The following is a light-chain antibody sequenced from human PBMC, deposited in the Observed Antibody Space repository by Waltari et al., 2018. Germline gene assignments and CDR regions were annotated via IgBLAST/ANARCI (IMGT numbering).Light chain of an antibody. V-gene: IGLV2-14*03. J-gene: IGLJ1*01. Sequence: SALTQPASMSGYPGQSITISCTGTNRDIGLYDYVSWYQQHPGKAPIPIISDVSKRPSGVPARFSGSVSGYTASLTISGLQAEDEADYYCSSYTATDTYVFGSGTTVIVL. CDR1: NRDIGLYDY. CDR3: SSYTATDTYV. CDR2: DVS.